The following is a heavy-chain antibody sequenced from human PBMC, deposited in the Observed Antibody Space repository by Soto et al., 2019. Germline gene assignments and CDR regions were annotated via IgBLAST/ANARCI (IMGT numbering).Heavy chain of an antibody. Sequence: PGGSLRLSCAASGFTLSDHFMDWVRQAPGKGLEWVGRSRNQVRSYSTEYAASVRGRFTISRDDSKNSLYLHMSSLETEDTAVYFWASASLTSGGTCTMDVWGQGTTVTVSS. CDR3: ASASLTSGGTCTMDV. CDR1: GFTLSDHF. J-gene: IGHJ6*01. CDR2: SRNQVRSYST. V-gene: IGHV3-72*01. D-gene: IGHD3-10*01.